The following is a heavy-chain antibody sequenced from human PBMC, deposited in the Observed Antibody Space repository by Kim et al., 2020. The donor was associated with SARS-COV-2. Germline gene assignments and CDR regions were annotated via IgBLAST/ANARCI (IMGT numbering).Heavy chain of an antibody. D-gene: IGHD2-15*01. CDR1: GGSISSGGYY. CDR2: IYYSGST. J-gene: IGHJ3*02. CDR3: ARGSEGSAFDI. Sequence: SETLSLTCTVSGGSISSGGYYWSWIRQHPGKGLEWIGYIYYSGSTYYNPSLKSRVTISVDTSKNQFSLKLSSVTAADTAVYYCARGSEGSAFDIWGQGTMLTVSS. V-gene: IGHV4-31*03.